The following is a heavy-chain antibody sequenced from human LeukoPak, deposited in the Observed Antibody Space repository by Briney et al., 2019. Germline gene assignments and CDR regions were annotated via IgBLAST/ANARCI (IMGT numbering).Heavy chain of an antibody. V-gene: IGHV3-23*01. J-gene: IGHJ4*02. CDR1: GFTFSSYW. CDR2: VSGRGDGT. Sequence: GGSLRLSCAASGFTFSSYWMHWVRQAPGKGLEWVSSVSGRGDGTYYADSVKGRFTISRDNSKKTLDLHMDSLRAEDTAVYYCAKERLGGNYGDYAVEYWGQGTMVAVSS. D-gene: IGHD4-17*01. CDR3: AKERLGGNYGDYAVEY.